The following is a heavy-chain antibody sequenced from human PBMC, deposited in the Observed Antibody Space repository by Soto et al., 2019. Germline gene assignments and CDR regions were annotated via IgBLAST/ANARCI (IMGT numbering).Heavy chain of an antibody. CDR3: ARLDFGSSGERNWFDP. J-gene: IGHJ5*02. CDR1: GGSISSSSYY. Sequence: QLQLQESGPGLVKPSETLSLTCTVSGGSISSSSYYWGWIRQPPGKGLEWIGSIYYSGSTYYNPSLKSRVPISVDTSKNQFSLKLSSVTAADTAVYYCARLDFGSSGERNWFDPWGQGTLVTVSS. CDR2: IYYSGST. D-gene: IGHD6-13*01. V-gene: IGHV4-39*01.